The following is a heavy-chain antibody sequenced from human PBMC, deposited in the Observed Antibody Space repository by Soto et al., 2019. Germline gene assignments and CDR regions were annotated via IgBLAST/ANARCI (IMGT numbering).Heavy chain of an antibody. Sequence: EVQLVETGGGLIQPGGSLRLSCAASGFTVSSNYMSWFRQAPGKGLEWVSVIYSGGSTYYADSVKGRFTISRDNSKNTLYLQMNSLRAEDTAVYYCARDRIAAAGRLYYYDGRDVWGQGTKVTVSS. CDR3: ARDRIAAAGRLYYYDGRDV. D-gene: IGHD6-13*01. CDR2: IYSGGST. J-gene: IGHJ6*02. V-gene: IGHV3-53*02. CDR1: GFTVSSNY.